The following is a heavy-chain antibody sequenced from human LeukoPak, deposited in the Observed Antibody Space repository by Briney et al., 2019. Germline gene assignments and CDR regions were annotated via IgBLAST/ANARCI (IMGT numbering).Heavy chain of an antibody. D-gene: IGHD2-2*02. CDR1: GGSISSGGYY. CDR2: IYHSGST. Sequence: SQTLSLTCTVSGGSISSGGYYWSWIRQHPGKGLEWIGYIYHSGSTYYNPSLKSRVTISVDTSKNQFSLKLSSVTAADTAVYYCARGLEDIVVVPAAIGWFDPWGQGTLVTVSS. V-gene: IGHV4-31*03. CDR3: ARGLEDIVVVPAAIGWFDP. J-gene: IGHJ5*02.